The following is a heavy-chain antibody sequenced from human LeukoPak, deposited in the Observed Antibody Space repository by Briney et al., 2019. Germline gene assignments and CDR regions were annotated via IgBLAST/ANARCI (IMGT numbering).Heavy chain of an antibody. CDR1: GFTFDDYA. CDR2: ISWNSGSI. J-gene: IGHJ3*02. V-gene: IGHV3-9*01. Sequence: GGSLRLSCAASGFTFDDYAMHWVRQAPGKGLEWVSGISWNSGSIGYADSVKGRFTISRDNAKNSLYLQMNSLRAEDTAVYYCARSPLAKSPDAFDIWGQGTMVTVSS. D-gene: IGHD5-24*01. CDR3: ARSPLAKSPDAFDI.